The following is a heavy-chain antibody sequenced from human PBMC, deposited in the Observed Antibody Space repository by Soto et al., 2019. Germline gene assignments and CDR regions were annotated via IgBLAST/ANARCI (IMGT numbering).Heavy chain of an antibody. D-gene: IGHD6-19*01. Sequence: GGSLRLSCVASGFTFRNHAMHWVRQTLGEGLEWLALVSYDGNNKYYADSIRGRFTISRDNSKNMLFLQMNSLRPEDTAVYFCARELTGWYFDSWGLGTLVNVSS. CDR3: ARELTGWYFDS. V-gene: IGHV3-30-3*01. CDR2: VSYDGNNK. J-gene: IGHJ5*01. CDR1: GFTFRNHA.